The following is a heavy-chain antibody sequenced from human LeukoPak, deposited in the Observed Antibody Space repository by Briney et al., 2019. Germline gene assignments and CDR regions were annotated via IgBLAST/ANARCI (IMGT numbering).Heavy chain of an antibody. CDR3: ARYGRKLWFGELRVSY. D-gene: IGHD3-10*01. J-gene: IGHJ4*02. CDR2: VYYSGST. Sequence: KPSETLSLTCTVSGGSVSSYYWSWMRQSPGKGLEWIGYVYYSGSTNYNPALKSRVTISLDTSENQFSLKLSSVTAADTAVYYCARYGRKLWFGELRVSYWGQGTLVTVSS. V-gene: IGHV4-59*02. CDR1: GGSVSSYY.